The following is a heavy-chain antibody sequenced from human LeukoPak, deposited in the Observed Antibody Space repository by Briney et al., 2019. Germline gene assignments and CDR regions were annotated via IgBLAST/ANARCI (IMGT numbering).Heavy chain of an antibody. D-gene: IGHD3-10*01. CDR3: ARGFGDWGLSWFDP. CDR2: IYYSGSA. J-gene: IGHJ5*02. V-gene: IGHV4-61*01. Sequence: SETLSLTCTVSGGSVSSGSYCWSWIRQPPGKGLEWIGYIYYSGSAKYNPSLKSRVTISVDTSKNQFSLKPTSVTAADTAVYYCARGFGDWGLSWFDPWGQGTLVTVSS. CDR1: GGSVSSGSYC.